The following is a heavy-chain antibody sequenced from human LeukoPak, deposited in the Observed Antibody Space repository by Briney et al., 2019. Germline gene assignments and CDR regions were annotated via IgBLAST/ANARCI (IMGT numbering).Heavy chain of an antibody. Sequence: SETLSLTCNVSGGSISAYYWSWIRQPPGKGLEWIGYISDGGVTSYNPSLKGRVTISVDSPKNRFSLRLTSLTAVDTALYYCARHGGTLDYFDYWGPGSLVTVSS. CDR1: GGSISAYY. V-gene: IGHV4-59*08. D-gene: IGHD1-26*01. CDR3: ARHGGTLDYFDY. CDR2: ISDGGVT. J-gene: IGHJ4*02.